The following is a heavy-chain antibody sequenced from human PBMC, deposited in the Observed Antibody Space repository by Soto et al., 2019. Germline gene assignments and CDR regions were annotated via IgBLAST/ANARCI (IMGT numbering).Heavy chain of an antibody. Sequence: GLPQRLPYTASWGKFRTFCMSRIRQAPGRGLEWISYISGGGRPISYADSVKGRFTISRDNAKNSLYLQMDSLTDEDTAVYYCARDLGWAFDSWGQGTLVTVSS. CDR3: ARDLGWAFDS. V-gene: IGHV3-48*02. D-gene: IGHD6-19*01. CDR1: WGKFRTFC. J-gene: IGHJ4*02. CDR2: ISGGGRPI.